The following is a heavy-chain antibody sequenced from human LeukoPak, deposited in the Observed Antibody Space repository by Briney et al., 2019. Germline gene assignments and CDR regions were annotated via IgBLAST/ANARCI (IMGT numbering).Heavy chain of an antibody. V-gene: IGHV3-7*01. CDR1: GFTFSSYW. Sequence: GGSLRLSCAASGFTFSSYWMSWVRQAPGKGLEWVANIKEDGSEKYYVDSVKGRFTIPRDNAKNSLTLQMNSLRAEDTAVYYCARPYLDFWSVGYWGQGTLVTVSS. D-gene: IGHD3-3*01. J-gene: IGHJ4*02. CDR3: ARPYLDFWSVGY. CDR2: IKEDGSEK.